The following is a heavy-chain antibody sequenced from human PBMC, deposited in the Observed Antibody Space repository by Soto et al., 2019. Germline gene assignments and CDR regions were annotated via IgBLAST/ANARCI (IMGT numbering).Heavy chain of an antibody. Sequence: QVQLQESGPGLVKPSETLSLTCTVSDGSISSYYWSWIRQPPGKGLEWIGYIYYSGSTNYNPSLKSRVTISVDTSKNQFSLKLSSVTAADTAVYYCARAGQWLVEGVVAFDIWGQGTMVTVSS. CDR3: ARAGQWLVEGVVAFDI. CDR2: IYYSGST. V-gene: IGHV4-59*01. CDR1: DGSISSYY. J-gene: IGHJ3*02. D-gene: IGHD6-19*01.